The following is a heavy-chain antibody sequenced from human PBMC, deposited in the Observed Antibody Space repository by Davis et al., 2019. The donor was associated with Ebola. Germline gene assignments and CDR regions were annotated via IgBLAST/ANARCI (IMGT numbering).Heavy chain of an antibody. V-gene: IGHV1-2*06. D-gene: IGHD3-10*01. Sequence: SVTVSCKASPYTFTGYYVHWVRQAPGQGLEWMGRINPSSGGTNYAQKFQGRVTMTRDTSISTAYMELSRLKSDDTAVYYCARLYFGEVGFDYWGQGTLVTVSS. CDR2: INPSSGGT. CDR3: ARLYFGEVGFDY. CDR1: PYTFTGYY. J-gene: IGHJ4*02.